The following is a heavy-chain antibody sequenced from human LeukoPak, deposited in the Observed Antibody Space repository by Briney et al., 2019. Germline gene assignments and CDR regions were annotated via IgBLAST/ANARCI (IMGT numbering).Heavy chain of an antibody. Sequence: SETLSLTCAVHGVSFSDNYWNWIRQPPGKGLEWIGEINHSGSTNYNPSLKSRATISVETSKNQFSLKLSSVTTADTAVYYCARHFFVSVAGIISLPFYAFDIWGQGTTVTVSS. D-gene: IGHD6-19*01. CDR3: ARHFFVSVAGIISLPFYAFDI. CDR2: INHSGST. CDR1: GVSFSDNY. J-gene: IGHJ3*02. V-gene: IGHV4-34*01.